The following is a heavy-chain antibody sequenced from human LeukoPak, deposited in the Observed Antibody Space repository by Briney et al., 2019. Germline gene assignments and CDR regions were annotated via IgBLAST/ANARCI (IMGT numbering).Heavy chain of an antibody. CDR1: GYRFTSYW. D-gene: IGHD2-2*01. J-gene: IGHJ4*02. Sequence: GESLKISCKSSGYRFTSYWIGWVRQMPGKGLEWMGIIYPGDSDTRYSPSFQGQVTISADKSISTAYLQWSSLKASDTAVYYCARHYCSSTSCYKDYWGQGTLVTVSS. CDR2: IYPGDSDT. V-gene: IGHV5-51*01. CDR3: ARHYCSSTSCYKDY.